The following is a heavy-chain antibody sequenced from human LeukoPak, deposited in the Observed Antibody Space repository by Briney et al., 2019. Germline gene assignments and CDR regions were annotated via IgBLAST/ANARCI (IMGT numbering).Heavy chain of an antibody. CDR3: ARDLVRGGKNWFDP. J-gene: IGHJ5*02. CDR1: GYTFTGYY. V-gene: IGHV1-2*02. Sequence: ASVKVSCKASGYTFTGYYMHWVRQAPGQGLEWMGWINPNSGGTNYAQKFQGRVTMTRVTSISTAYMELSRLRSDDTAVYYCARDLVRGGKNWFDPWGQGTLVTVSS. CDR2: INPNSGGT. D-gene: IGHD3-10*01.